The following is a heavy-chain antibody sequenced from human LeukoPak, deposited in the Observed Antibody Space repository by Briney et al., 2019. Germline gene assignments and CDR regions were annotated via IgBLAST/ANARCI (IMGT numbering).Heavy chain of an antibody. D-gene: IGHD3-16*01. CDR3: ARDLRPYYYYYGMDV. CDR2: IIPIFGTA. J-gene: IGHJ6*02. Sequence: SVKVSCKASGGTFSSYAISWVRQAPGQGLEWMGGIIPIFGTANYAQKFQGRVTITADVSTSTAYMELSSLRSEDTAVYYCARDLRPYYYYYGMDVWGQGTTVTVSS. V-gene: IGHV1-69*13. CDR1: GGTFSSYA.